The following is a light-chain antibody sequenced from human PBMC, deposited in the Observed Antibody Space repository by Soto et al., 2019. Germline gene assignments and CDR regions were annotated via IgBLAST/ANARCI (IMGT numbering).Light chain of an antibody. J-gene: IGKJ1*01. V-gene: IGKV4-1*01. CDR1: QSVLYSSNNKNY. CDR2: WAS. CDR3: QQYYSTPPT. Sequence: DIVMTPSPDSLAVSLGERATINCKSSQSVLYSSNNKNYLAWYQQKPGLPPKLLIYWASTRESGVPDRFSGSGSGTDFTLTISSLQAEDVAVYYCQQYYSTPPTFGQGTKVEIK.